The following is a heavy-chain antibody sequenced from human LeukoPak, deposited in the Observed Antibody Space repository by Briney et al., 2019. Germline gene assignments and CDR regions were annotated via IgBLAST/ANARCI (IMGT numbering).Heavy chain of an antibody. CDR1: GFTFSGYA. D-gene: IGHD1-1*01. J-gene: IGHJ4*02. Sequence: GGSLRLSCAASGFTFSGYAMHWVRQAPGKGLEWVAVISFDGSNKFYADYVKGRFTISRDNSKNSLFVQMNSLRAEDTAVYFCAKSRSGSANWALQIFDNWGQGTLVTVSS. V-gene: IGHV3-30-3*02. CDR3: AKSRSGSANWALQIFDN. CDR2: ISFDGSNK.